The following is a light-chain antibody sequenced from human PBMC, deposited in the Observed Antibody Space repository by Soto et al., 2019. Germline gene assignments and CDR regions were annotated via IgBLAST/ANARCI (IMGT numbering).Light chain of an antibody. J-gene: IGKJ1*01. CDR3: QHYNSYSEE. CDR1: QTISSW. Sequence: DIQMTQLPSSLSASVGDRVTITCRASQTISSWLAWYQQKPGKAPKLLIYKASTLKSGVPSRFSGSGSGTEFTLTISSLQPDDFATYYCQHYNSYSEEFGQGTKVDIK. CDR2: KAS. V-gene: IGKV1-5*03.